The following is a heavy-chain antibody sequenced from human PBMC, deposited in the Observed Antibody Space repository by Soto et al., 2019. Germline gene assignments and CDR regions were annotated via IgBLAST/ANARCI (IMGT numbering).Heavy chain of an antibody. CDR3: ARVGSSGWSPDD. D-gene: IGHD6-19*01. J-gene: IGHJ4*02. CDR1: GGSIRVHY. CDR2: IFYTWST. Sequence: LSLTCTVSGGSIRVHYLIWMLHSPGKGLEWIVYIFYTWSTNYNPSLKSRVTLSVDTSKNQFSLRLSSVTAADTAVYYCARVGSSGWSPDDWGQGTLVTVSS. V-gene: IGHV4-59*11.